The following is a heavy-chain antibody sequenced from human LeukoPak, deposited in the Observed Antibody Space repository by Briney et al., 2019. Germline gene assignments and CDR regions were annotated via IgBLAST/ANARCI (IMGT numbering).Heavy chain of an antibody. J-gene: IGHJ4*02. Sequence: HPGGSLRLSCAASGFTFSSYSMNWVRQAPGKGLEWVSYISSSSSTIYYADSVKGRFTISRDNAKNSLYLQMNSLRAEDTAVYYCARGPAGYGDYVEYFDYWGQGTLVTVSS. CDR3: ARGPAGYGDYVEYFDY. CDR2: ISSSSSTI. D-gene: IGHD4-17*01. V-gene: IGHV3-48*01. CDR1: GFTFSSYS.